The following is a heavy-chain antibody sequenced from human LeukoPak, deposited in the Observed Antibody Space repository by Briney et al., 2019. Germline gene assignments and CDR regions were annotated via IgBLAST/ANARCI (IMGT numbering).Heavy chain of an antibody. D-gene: IGHD3-22*01. CDR3: ARFVHYYDSSGYLPSHYFDY. Sequence: ASVKVSCKASGYTFTSYGISWVRQAPGQGLEWMGWISAYNGNTNYAQKLQGRVTMTIDTSTSTAYMELRSLRSDDTAVYYCARFVHYYDSSGYLPSHYFDYWGQGTLVTVSS. CDR2: ISAYNGNT. V-gene: IGHV1-18*01. CDR1: GYTFTSYG. J-gene: IGHJ4*02.